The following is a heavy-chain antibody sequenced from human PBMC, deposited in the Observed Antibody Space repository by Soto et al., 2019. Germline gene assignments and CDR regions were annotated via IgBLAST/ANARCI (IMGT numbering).Heavy chain of an antibody. CDR2: NYYSGIT. CDR3: ARGSSIAGLYYGMDV. CDR1: GGSISSGGYY. Sequence: SETLALTCTVSGGSISSGGYYWTWIRQHPGKGLEWIGYNYYSGITYYNPSLKSRVTISLDTSKNQFSLKLSSVTAADTAVYYCARGSSIAGLYYGMDVWGQGTXVS. D-gene: IGHD6-6*01. V-gene: IGHV4-31*03. J-gene: IGHJ6*02.